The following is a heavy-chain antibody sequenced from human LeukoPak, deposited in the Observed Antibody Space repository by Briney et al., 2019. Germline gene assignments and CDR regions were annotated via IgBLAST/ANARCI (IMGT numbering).Heavy chain of an antibody. CDR1: GGSFSGYY. J-gene: IGHJ4*02. D-gene: IGHD3-10*01. CDR2: INHSGST. V-gene: IGHV4-34*01. CDR3: ARGRVYYYGSGSYYNVTEEQDY. Sequence: SETLSLTCAVYGGSFSGYYWSWIRQPPGKGLEWIGEINHSGSTNYNPSLKSRVTISVDTSKNQFSLKLSSVTAADTAVYYCARGRVYYYGSGSYYNVTEEQDYWGQGTLLTVSS.